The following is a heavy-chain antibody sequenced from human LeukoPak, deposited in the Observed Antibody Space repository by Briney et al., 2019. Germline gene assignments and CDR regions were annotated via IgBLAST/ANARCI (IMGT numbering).Heavy chain of an antibody. D-gene: IGHD6-13*01. V-gene: IGHV3-23*01. Sequence: PGGSLRLSCAASGFTFRSYAMNWVRQAPGKGLEWVSVISGSGSSTYYADFVKGRFTISRDNSKNTLYLQMNSLRAEDTAVYYCATSFGPVIAAAGTGADWGQGTLVSVSS. J-gene: IGHJ4*02. CDR3: ATSFGPVIAAAGTGAD. CDR2: ISGSGSST. CDR1: GFTFRSYA.